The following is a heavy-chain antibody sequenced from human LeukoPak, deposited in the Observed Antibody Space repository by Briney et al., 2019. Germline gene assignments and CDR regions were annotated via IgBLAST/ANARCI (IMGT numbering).Heavy chain of an antibody. D-gene: IGHD4/OR15-4a*01. CDR2: IYYSGTT. CDR1: GGSISSGGDY. J-gene: IGHJ3*02. CDR3: ARAAWRGTNSRDAFDI. Sequence: SQTLSLTCAVSGGSISSGGDYWSWIRQHPGKGLEWIGYIYYSGTTYYNPARRSRITISLDTSKSQFSLNLSSVTAADTAVYYCARAAWRGTNSRDAFDIWGQGTMVAVSS. V-gene: IGHV4-31*11.